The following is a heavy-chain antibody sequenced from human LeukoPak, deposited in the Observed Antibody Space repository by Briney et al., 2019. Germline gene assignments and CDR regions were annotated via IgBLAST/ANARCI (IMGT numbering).Heavy chain of an antibody. D-gene: IGHD5-18*01. CDR2: IKQDGSEK. CDR1: GFTFSIYW. J-gene: IGHJ4*02. Sequence: GRSLRLSCASSGFTFSIYWMSWVRQAPGKGREGVANIKQDGSEKYYVDSVKGRFTISRDNAKNSLFRQMNSLRAEDTAVYYCARDGYSHPHGYWGQGTLLTVSS. CDR3: ARDGYSHPHGY. V-gene: IGHV3-7*05.